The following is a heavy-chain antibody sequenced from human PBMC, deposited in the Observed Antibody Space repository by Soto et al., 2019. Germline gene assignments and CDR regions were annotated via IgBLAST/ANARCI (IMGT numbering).Heavy chain of an antibody. CDR1: GFTFTDYS. D-gene: IGHD4-17*01. J-gene: IGHJ4*02. Sequence: GGSLRLSCAGSGFTFTDYSMIWVRQAPGKGLEWISYMSGTSNIAYYVDSVNGRFTTSRDNDKNSLYLQMNSLRDEDTAVYYCASCYGDYEFPCEYWGQGTLVTVSS. CDR2: MSGTSNIA. V-gene: IGHV3-48*02. CDR3: ASCYGDYEFPCEY.